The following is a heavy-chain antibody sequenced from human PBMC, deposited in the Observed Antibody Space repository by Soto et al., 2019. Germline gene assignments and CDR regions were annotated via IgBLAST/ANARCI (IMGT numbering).Heavy chain of an antibody. D-gene: IGHD1-26*01. CDR1: GFTFSSYA. CDR3: AKVVGGGWELIASWFDP. CDR2: ISGSGGNT. J-gene: IGHJ5*02. V-gene: IGHV3-23*01. Sequence: EVQLLESGGGLVQPGGSLRLSCAASGFTFSSYAMSWVRQAPGKGLEWVSAISGSGGNTYYADSVKGRFTISRDNSKNTLYLQMNSLRAEDTAVYYCAKVVGGGWELIASWFDPWGQGTLVTVSS.